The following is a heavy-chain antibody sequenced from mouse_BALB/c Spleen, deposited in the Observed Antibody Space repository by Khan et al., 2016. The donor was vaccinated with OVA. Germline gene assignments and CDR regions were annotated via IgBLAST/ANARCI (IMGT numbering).Heavy chain of an antibody. CDR2: INPGSGDI. V-gene: IGHV1-77*01. D-gene: IGHD1-2*01. CDR1: GYTFTDFY. CDR3: ARRNYFGYTFAY. Sequence: QVQLQQSGAELARPGASVKLSCKASGYTFTDFYINWVKQRTGQDLEWIGEINPGSGDIYYNEKFKGKATLTADKSSSTAYMQLSSLTSEDSAVYCGARRNYFGYTFAYWGQGTLVTVSA. J-gene: IGHJ3*01.